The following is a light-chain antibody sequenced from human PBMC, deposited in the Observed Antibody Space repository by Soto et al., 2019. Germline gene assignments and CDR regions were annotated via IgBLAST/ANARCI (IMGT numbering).Light chain of an antibody. J-gene: IGKJ1*01. Sequence: EIVFTQSPGTLSLSPGERATLSCRASQSVSSSHLAWYQQKPGQAPRLLIYSASSRATGIPDRFSGSGSGTDFTLXISRLEPEDFAVYYCQRYGGFGQGTKVDIK. CDR1: QSVSSSH. V-gene: IGKV3-20*01. CDR3: QRYGG. CDR2: SAS.